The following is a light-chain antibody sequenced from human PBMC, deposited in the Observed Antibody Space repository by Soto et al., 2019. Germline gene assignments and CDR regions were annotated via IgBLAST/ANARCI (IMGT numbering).Light chain of an antibody. J-gene: IGLJ2*01. V-gene: IGLV1-44*01. CDR2: SSN. CDR1: NSNIGSNT. CDR3: AAWDDSLSRPV. Sequence: QAVVTQPPSASGTPGQRVSISCSGSNSNIGSNTVNWYQQLPGTAPQLLIYSSNQRPSGVPDRFSGSESGTSASLAISGLQSEDEADYYCAAWDDSLSRPVFGGGTKLTVL.